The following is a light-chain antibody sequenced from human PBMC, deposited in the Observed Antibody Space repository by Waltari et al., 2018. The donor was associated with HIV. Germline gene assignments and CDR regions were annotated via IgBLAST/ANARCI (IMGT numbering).Light chain of an antibody. Sequence: QSALTQPASASGSPGQSITISCTGTGSDLRDYNSVSWYQHHPGKAPKVIIYEVSNRPSGVSSRFSGSISGNTASLTISGLQAEDEADYFCTSYISSASPEFGGGTKVTVL. V-gene: IGLV2-14*01. CDR3: TSYISSASPE. CDR2: EVS. J-gene: IGLJ3*02. CDR1: GSDLRDYNS.